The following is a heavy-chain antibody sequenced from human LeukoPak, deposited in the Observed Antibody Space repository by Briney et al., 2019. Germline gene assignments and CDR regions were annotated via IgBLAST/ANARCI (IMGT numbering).Heavy chain of an antibody. D-gene: IGHD2-2*01. CDR2: ISYSGIT. V-gene: IGHV4-59*08. CDR3: AGDIAAVNIPGSRLDP. Sequence: SETLSLTCTVSGGSISSDFSSWIRQPPGKGLEWIGYISYSGITNYNPSLKSRVTMSVDTSKNQFSLRLRSVTAADTAVYFCAGDIAAVNIPGSRLDPWGQGTLVTVSS. J-gene: IGHJ5*02. CDR1: GGSISSDF.